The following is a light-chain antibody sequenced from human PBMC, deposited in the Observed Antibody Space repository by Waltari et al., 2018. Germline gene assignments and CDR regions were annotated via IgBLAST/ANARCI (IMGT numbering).Light chain of an antibody. J-gene: IGKJ4*01. V-gene: IGKV3-15*01. CDR1: QSVSSN. CDR2: GAS. CDR3: HQHNSWPPLS. Sequence: EIVMTQSPATLSVSPGERAPLSCRARQSVSSNLAWYQQKPGQAPRLLIYGASTRATGVPARFSGSGSGTDFTLTISGLQSEDYAVYFCHQHNSWPPLSFGGGTKVEIK.